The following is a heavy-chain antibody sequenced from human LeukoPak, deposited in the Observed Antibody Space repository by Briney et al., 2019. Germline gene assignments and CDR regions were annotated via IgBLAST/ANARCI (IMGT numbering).Heavy chain of an antibody. V-gene: IGHV4-39*02. J-gene: IGHJ4*02. CDR2: IYYSGST. CDR3: ARDIVVVPAANGFDY. CDR1: GGSISSSSYY. Sequence: SATLALTCTVSGGSISSSSYYWGWIRQPPGKGLEWIGSIYYSGSTYYNPSLKSRVTISVDTSKNQFSLKLSSVTAADTAVYYCARDIVVVPAANGFDYWGQGTLVTVSS. D-gene: IGHD2-2*01.